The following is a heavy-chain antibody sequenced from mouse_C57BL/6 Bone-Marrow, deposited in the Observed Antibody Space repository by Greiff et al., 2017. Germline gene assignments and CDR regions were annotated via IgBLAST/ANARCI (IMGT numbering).Heavy chain of an antibody. Sequence: VQLVESGPGLVQPSQSLSITCTVSGFSLTSYGVHWVRQSPGKGLEWLGVIWSGGSTDYTAAFISRLSISKDNSKSQVFCKMNSLQADDTAIYYCARNEGLRYYFDYWGQGTTLTVSS. V-gene: IGHV2-2*01. J-gene: IGHJ2*01. CDR1: GFSLTSYG. D-gene: IGHD2-4*01. CDR3: ARNEGLRYYFDY. CDR2: IWSGGST.